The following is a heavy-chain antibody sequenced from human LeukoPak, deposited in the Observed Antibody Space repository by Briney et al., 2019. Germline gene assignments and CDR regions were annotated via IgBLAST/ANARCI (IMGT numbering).Heavy chain of an antibody. CDR1: GYTFTSYG. Sequence: ASVNVSCKASGYTFTSYGISWVRQAPGRGLEWMGWISAYNGNTNYAQKLQGRVTMTTDTSTSTAYMELRSLRSDDTAVYYCARTSSTLWLRTPGGDYWGQGTLVTVSS. CDR3: ARTSSTLWLRTPGGDY. D-gene: IGHD5-12*01. CDR2: ISAYNGNT. V-gene: IGHV1-18*01. J-gene: IGHJ4*02.